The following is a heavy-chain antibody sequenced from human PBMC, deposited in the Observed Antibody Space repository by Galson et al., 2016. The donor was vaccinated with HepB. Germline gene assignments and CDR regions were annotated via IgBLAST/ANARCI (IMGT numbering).Heavy chain of an antibody. CDR1: GGSITSDSYF. CDR3: ARAYDGITIFDY. V-gene: IGHV4-31*03. Sequence: TLSLTCSVSGGSITSDSYFWTWIRQVPGKGLEWIGYVYYSGKTYYNASLNSRLTISLDTSKNQISLKLTSVTAADTAVYYCARAYDGITIFDYWGRGTLVTVSS. D-gene: IGHD2-21*01. CDR2: VYYSGKT. J-gene: IGHJ4*02.